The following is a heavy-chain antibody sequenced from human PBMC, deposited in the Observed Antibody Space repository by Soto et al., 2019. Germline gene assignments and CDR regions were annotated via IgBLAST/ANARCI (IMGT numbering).Heavy chain of an antibody. Sequence: QVQLVESGGGVVQPGRSLRLSCAASGFTFSSYGMHWVRQAPGKGLEWVAVISYDGSNKYYADSVKGRFTISRDNSKNTLYLQMNSLRAEDTAVYYCAKGRSSEYWGQGTLVTVSS. CDR2: ISYDGSNK. V-gene: IGHV3-30*18. D-gene: IGHD1-26*01. CDR1: GFTFSSYG. CDR3: AKGRSSEY. J-gene: IGHJ4*02.